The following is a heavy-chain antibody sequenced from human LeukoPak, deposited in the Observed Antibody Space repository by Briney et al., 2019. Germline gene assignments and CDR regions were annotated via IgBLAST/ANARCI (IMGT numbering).Heavy chain of an antibody. CDR2: IYYSGST. CDR1: GGXISSSTYY. Sequence: PSETLSLTCTVSGGXISSSTYYWGWVRQPPGKGLVWIGSIYYSGSTCYNPSLKSRVTISVDTSKNQFSLKLNSVTAADTAVYYCARLKGYCSGGSCYTRLFDFWGQGTLVTVSS. J-gene: IGHJ5*01. CDR3: ARLKGYCSGGSCYTRLFDF. V-gene: IGHV4-39*01. D-gene: IGHD2-15*01.